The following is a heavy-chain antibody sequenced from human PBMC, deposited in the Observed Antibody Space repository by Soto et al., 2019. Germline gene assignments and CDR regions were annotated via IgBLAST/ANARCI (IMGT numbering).Heavy chain of an antibody. J-gene: IGHJ4*02. V-gene: IGHV1-24*01. Sequence: ASVKVSCKVSGYTLTGSSMHWVRQAPGKGLEWMGGFDPEDGETIYAQTFQGRITMTEDSSTDTAYMELSSLTSADTAVYYCTSLNPYFDFWGQGTLVTVSS. CDR3: TSLNPYFDF. CDR1: GYTLTGSS. CDR2: FDPEDGET.